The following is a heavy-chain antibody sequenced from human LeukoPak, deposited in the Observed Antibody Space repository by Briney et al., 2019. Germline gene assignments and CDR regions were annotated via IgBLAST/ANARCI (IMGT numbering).Heavy chain of an antibody. D-gene: IGHD4-17*01. Sequence: ASVKVSCKASGYTFTGSYLYWVRQAPGQGLEWMGWINPNSGATNFARQFHGRVTMTRDTSISTAYMELSRLRSDDTAVYHCARGLTTVTFDCWGQGTLVTVSS. J-gene: IGHJ4*02. V-gene: IGHV1-2*02. CDR2: INPNSGAT. CDR3: ARGLTTVTFDC. CDR1: GYTFTGSY.